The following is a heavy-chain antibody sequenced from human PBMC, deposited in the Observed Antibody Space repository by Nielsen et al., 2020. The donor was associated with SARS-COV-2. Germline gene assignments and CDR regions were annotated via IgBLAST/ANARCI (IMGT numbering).Heavy chain of an antibody. CDR1: GGSISSSNW. CDR2: IYHSGST. V-gene: IGHV4-4*02. CDR3: ARGRHYYDSSGYYFDY. D-gene: IGHD3-22*01. J-gene: IGHJ4*02. Sequence: SETLSLTCAVSGGSISSSNWWSWVRQPPGKGLEWIGEIYHSGSTNYNPSLKSRVTISVDTSKNQFSLKLSSVTAADTAVYYCARGRHYYDSSGYYFDYWGQGTLVTVSS.